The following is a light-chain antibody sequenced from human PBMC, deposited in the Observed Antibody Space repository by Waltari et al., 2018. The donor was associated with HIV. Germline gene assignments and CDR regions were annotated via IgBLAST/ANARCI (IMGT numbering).Light chain of an antibody. Sequence: IMMTKSPDYLAVSLGGRATINCKSSPRDLYNSIHMTFLTWYQKKPGQPPKVLIYWASTRESGVPDRFSGSGSGTDFTLTISSLQAEDVAVYYCQQYYSTPYTFGQGTKLEIK. CDR2: WAS. J-gene: IGKJ2*01. CDR1: PRDLYNSIHMTF. CDR3: QQYYSTPYT. V-gene: IGKV4-1*01.